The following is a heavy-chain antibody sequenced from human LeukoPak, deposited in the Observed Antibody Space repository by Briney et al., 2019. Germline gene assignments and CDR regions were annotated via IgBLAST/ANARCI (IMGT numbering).Heavy chain of an antibody. CDR1: GYTFTSYG. CDR3: ARVTMVRELWGKKGFDP. Sequence: ASVKVSCKASGYTFTSYGISWVRQAPGQGLEWMGWISAYNGNTNYAQKLQGRVTMTTDTSTSTAYMELRSLRSDDTAVYYCARVTMVRELWGKKGFDPWGQGTLVTVSS. J-gene: IGHJ5*02. V-gene: IGHV1-18*01. D-gene: IGHD3-10*01. CDR2: ISAYNGNT.